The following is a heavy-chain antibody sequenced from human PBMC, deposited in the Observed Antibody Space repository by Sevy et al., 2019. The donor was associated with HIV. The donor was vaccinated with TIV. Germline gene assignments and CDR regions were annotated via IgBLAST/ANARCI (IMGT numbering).Heavy chain of an antibody. CDR3: AGENARGRGYS. CDR2: IYSNGHI. V-gene: IGHV4-59*11. J-gene: IGHJ4*02. Sequence: SETLSLTCPVSGASITSLYWNWIRQPPGNGLEWIANIYSNGHINYNPSLKIRVTLSLDTPKNQFSLRLSSVTAADTAMYYWAGENARGRGYSWGRGTLVTVSS. D-gene: IGHD3-10*01. CDR1: GASITSLY.